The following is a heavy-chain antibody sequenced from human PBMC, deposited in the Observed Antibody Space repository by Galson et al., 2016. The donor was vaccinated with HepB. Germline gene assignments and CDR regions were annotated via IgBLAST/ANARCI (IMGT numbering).Heavy chain of an antibody. Sequence: SVKVSCKASGGSFSHYAISWVRQAPGQGLEWMGGIIPIFGSANYAQKFQGRVTITADESTSTAYMELTSLSSEDTAVYYCARGGTYFQRFDHWGQGTLVTVSS. CDR2: IIPIFGSA. D-gene: IGHD2/OR15-2a*01. CDR3: ARGGTYFQRFDH. CDR1: GGSFSHYA. V-gene: IGHV1-69*13. J-gene: IGHJ4*02.